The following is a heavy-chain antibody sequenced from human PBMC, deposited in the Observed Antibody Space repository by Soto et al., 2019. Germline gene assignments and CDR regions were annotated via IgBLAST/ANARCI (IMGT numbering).Heavy chain of an antibody. Sequence: SETLSLTCTVSGGSISSYYWSWIRQPPGKGLEWIGYIYYSGSTNYNPSLKSRVTISVDTSKNQFSLNLSSVTAADTAVYYCARQDRVVAEGRWFDPWGQGTLVTVSS. D-gene: IGHD2-15*01. CDR3: ARQDRVVAEGRWFDP. J-gene: IGHJ5*02. CDR1: GGSISSYY. CDR2: IYYSGST. V-gene: IGHV4-59*08.